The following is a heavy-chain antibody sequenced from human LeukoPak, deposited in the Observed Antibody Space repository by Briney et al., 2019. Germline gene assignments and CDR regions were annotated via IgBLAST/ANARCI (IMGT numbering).Heavy chain of an antibody. V-gene: IGHV3-30*04. Sequence: SGGSLRLSCAASGFTFSSYAMHWVRQAPGKGLEWVAVISYDGSNKYYADSVKGRFTISRDNSKNTLYLQMNSLRAEDTAVYYCAKARWDLYGDLRYYYYYMDVWGKGTTVTISS. D-gene: IGHD4-17*01. J-gene: IGHJ6*03. CDR1: GFTFSSYA. CDR2: ISYDGSNK. CDR3: AKARWDLYGDLRYYYYYMDV.